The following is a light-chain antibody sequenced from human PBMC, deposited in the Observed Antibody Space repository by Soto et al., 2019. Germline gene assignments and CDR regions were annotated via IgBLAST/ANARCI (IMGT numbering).Light chain of an antibody. Sequence: EKVMKHSPATLSVAPRERARLSCRARQSVSSNVAWYQQKPGQAPRLLIYSVSTRATGIPARFSGSGSGTEFTLIISSLQSEDSAVYYCQQYNSWLWTFGQGTTVDIK. CDR3: QQYNSWLWT. J-gene: IGKJ1*01. CDR1: QSVSSN. CDR2: SVS. V-gene: IGKV3-15*01.